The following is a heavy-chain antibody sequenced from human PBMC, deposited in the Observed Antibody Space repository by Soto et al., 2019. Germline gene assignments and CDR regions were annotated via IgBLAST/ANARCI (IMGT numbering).Heavy chain of an antibody. CDR3: ARGAGRVIRIVGAPGVHYYYYYGMDV. V-gene: IGHV1-2*02. Sequence: QVQLVQSGAEVKKPGASVKVSCKASGYTFTGYYMHWVRQAPGQGLEWMGWINPNSGGTNYAQKFQGRVTMTRDTSISTAYMELSRLRSDDTAVYYCARGAGRVIRIVGAPGVHYYYYYGMDVWGQGTTVTVSS. CDR1: GYTFTGYY. J-gene: IGHJ6*02. CDR2: INPNSGGT. D-gene: IGHD1-26*01.